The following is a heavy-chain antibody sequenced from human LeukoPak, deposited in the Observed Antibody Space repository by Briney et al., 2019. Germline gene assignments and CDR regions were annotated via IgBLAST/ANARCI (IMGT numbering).Heavy chain of an antibody. CDR3: ARELLNYNPAGY. D-gene: IGHD3-10*01. V-gene: IGHV4-34*11. J-gene: IGHJ4*02. Sequence: SETLSLTCAVYGGSFSGYYWSWIRQPPGKGLEWIGCISHSGTTYYNPSFKSRVAISVDTSKKHFSLNLNSVTAADTAVYYCARELLNYNPAGYWGQGTLVTVSS. CDR1: GGSFSGYY. CDR2: ISHSGTT.